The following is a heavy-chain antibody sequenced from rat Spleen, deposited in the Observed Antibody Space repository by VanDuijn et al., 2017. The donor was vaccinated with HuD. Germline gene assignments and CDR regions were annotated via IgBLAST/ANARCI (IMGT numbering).Heavy chain of an antibody. CDR1: GFTFSDYY. J-gene: IGHJ2*01. V-gene: IGHV5-29*01. CDR2: ISYDGSST. CDR3: AKNIYYSSYIYYFDY. Sequence: EVQLVESDGGLVQPGRSLKLSCAASGFTFSDYYMAWVRQAPTKGLEWVATISYDGSSTYYRDSVKGRFTISRDNAKSTLYLQMDSLRSEDTATYYCAKNIYYSSYIYYFDYWGQGVIVTVSS. D-gene: IGHD1-2*01.